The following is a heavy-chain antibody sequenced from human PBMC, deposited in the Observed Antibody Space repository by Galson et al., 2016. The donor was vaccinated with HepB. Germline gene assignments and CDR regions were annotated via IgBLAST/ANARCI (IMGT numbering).Heavy chain of an antibody. J-gene: IGHJ3*01. CDR3: ARDLGFDGSYVDPFDF. CDR1: GFPFTRYT. Sequence: SLRLSCATSGFPFTRYTMTWVRQAPGKGLEWVASIRSTGNSIFSAGSLKGRFTISRDDAQQSVSLQMNNLTAEDTAVYYCARDLGFDGSYVDPFDFWGQGTMVTVS. D-gene: IGHD1-26*01. V-gene: IGHV3-21*01. CDR2: IRSTGNSI.